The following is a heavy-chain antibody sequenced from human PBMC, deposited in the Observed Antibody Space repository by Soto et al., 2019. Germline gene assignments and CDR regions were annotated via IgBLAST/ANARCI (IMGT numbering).Heavy chain of an antibody. CDR2: ISDDSSYI. J-gene: IGHJ1*01. V-gene: IGHV3-21*06. D-gene: IGHD3-16*01. Sequence: GGSLRLSCAASRISFSSYAMSWVRQAPGKGLEWLSSISDDSSYIDYADSLRGRFTVSRDNARNSLYLQIDSLGVEDTAVYYCATPYYFNHWGPGTLVTVSS. CDR1: RISFSSYA. CDR3: ATPYYFNH.